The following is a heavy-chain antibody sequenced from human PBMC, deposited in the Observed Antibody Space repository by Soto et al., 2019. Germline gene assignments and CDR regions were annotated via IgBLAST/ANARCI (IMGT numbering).Heavy chain of an antibody. CDR2: INHTGST. CDR3: AKVRRHISLS. V-gene: IGHV4-34*01. D-gene: IGHD2-21*01. Sequence: SETLSLTCTVYGGSFSDYYWSWIRQPPGKGLEWIGEINHTGSTNFNPSLESRVTISVDTSKNQFSLKLSSVTAADTAVYYCAKVRRHISLSWGQGNLVTLPS. J-gene: IGHJ5*02. CDR1: GGSFSDYY.